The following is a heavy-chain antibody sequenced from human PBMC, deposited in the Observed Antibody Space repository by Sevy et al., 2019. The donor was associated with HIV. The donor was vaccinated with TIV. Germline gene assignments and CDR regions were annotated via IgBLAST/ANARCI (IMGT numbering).Heavy chain of an antibody. D-gene: IGHD3-22*01. J-gene: IGHJ4*02. CDR1: GLSFSNAW. Sequence: GGSLRLSCAASGLSFSNAWMAWVRQAPGKGLEWVGRIRSETGGGTTDFAAFAKGTVTISRDEPKNTLYLQMNSLKTEDTAVYYCAIDRRRDGMIVVPFEKWGLGTLVTVSS. CDR3: AIDRRRDGMIVVPFEK. V-gene: IGHV3-15*01. CDR2: IRSETGGGTT.